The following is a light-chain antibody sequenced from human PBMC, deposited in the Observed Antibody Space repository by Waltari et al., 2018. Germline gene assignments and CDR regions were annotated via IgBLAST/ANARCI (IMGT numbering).Light chain of an antibody. CDR1: QSISDY. CDR3: QQNYRTPPT. J-gene: IGKJ1*01. CDR2: AAT. V-gene: IGKV1-39*01. Sequence: DIQVIQSPSSLSASVGDRVTITCRARQSISDYLNWFQVKPGRAPNLLIYAATGLQSGVPSRFNGSGSGAHFTLTISRLRPEDSASYFCQQNYRTPPTFGQGTKVEI.